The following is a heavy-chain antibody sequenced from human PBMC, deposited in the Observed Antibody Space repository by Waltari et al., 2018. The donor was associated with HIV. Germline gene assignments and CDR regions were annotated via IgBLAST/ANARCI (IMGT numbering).Heavy chain of an antibody. Sequence: EVRLVASGGGLVQPGGSLRLSCAASGFTFGSSWMTWVRQAPGKGLEWVANIKEDGSEIHYVDSVKGRFTISRDNAKNSLYLQMNSLRAEDTAVYYCARRQQLTDWGQGTLVTVSS. D-gene: IGHD6-13*01. J-gene: IGHJ4*02. CDR1: GFTFGSSW. CDR2: IKEDGSEI. V-gene: IGHV3-7*01. CDR3: ARRQQLTD.